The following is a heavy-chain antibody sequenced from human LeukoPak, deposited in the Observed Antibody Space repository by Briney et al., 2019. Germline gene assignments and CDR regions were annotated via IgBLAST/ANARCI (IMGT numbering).Heavy chain of an antibody. V-gene: IGHV1-69*05. D-gene: IGHD1-26*01. CDR3: ASQWIVGATFRGPTYYFDY. J-gene: IGHJ4*02. CDR2: IIPIFGTA. Sequence: SVKVSCKASGGTFSSYAISWVRQAPGQGLEWMGGIIPIFGTANYAQKFQGRVTITTDESTSTAYMELSSLRSEDTAVYYCASQWIVGATFRGPTYYFDYWGQGTLVTVSS. CDR1: GGTFSSYA.